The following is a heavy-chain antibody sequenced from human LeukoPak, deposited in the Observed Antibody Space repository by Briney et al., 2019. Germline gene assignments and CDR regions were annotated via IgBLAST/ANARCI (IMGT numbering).Heavy chain of an antibody. V-gene: IGHV3-33*01. CDR1: GFTFSSYG. Sequence: PGGSLRLSCAASGFTFSSYGMHWVRQAPGQGLEWVAVIWYDGNNKYYADSVKGRFTISRDNSKNTLYLQMNSLRAEDTAVYYCARDGGYCSSTSCYALLYYFDYWGQGTLVTVSS. CDR2: IWYDGNNK. CDR3: ARDGGYCSSTSCYALLYYFDY. D-gene: IGHD2-2*01. J-gene: IGHJ4*02.